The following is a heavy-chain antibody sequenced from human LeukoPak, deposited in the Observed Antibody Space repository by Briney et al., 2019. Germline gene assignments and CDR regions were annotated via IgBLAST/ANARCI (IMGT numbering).Heavy chain of an antibody. V-gene: IGHV3-15*01. CDR2: IKAKAHGGTI. CDR3: TTDGVGVEGATYDN. J-gene: IGHJ4*02. D-gene: IGHD1-26*01. Sequence: GGSLRLSCEASGFTFSYAWMAWVRQAPGKGLEWVGRIKAKAHGGTIEYAAPVKGRFTISRDDSKNTLYLQMNSLKTEDTAVYYCTTDGVGVEGATYDNWGQGTLVSVSS. CDR1: GFTFSYAW.